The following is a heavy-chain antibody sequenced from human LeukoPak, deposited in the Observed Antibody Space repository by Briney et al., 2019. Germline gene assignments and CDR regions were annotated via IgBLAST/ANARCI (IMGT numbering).Heavy chain of an antibody. CDR2: IRYDGSNK. Sequence: PGGSLRLSCAASGFTFSSYGMHWVRQAPGKGLEWVAFIRYDGSNKYYADSVKGRFTISRDNSKNTLYLQMNSLRAEDTAVYYCASPLYSSSWYSRYYFDYWGQGTLVTVSS. D-gene: IGHD6-13*01. J-gene: IGHJ4*02. CDR1: GFTFSSYG. V-gene: IGHV3-30*02. CDR3: ASPLYSSSWYSRYYFDY.